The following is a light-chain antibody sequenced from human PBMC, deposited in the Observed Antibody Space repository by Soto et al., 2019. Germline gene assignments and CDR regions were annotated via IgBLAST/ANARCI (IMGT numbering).Light chain of an antibody. Sequence: EIVLTQSPGTLSLSPGERATLSCRASQSVSSSYLAWYQQKAGQAPRLLIYDASHRATGIPARFSGSGSGTEFTLTISSLQSEDFAVYYCQQYYNWPTFGQGTRLEIK. CDR3: QQYYNWPT. CDR1: QSVSSSY. V-gene: IGKV3D-15*01. J-gene: IGKJ5*01. CDR2: DAS.